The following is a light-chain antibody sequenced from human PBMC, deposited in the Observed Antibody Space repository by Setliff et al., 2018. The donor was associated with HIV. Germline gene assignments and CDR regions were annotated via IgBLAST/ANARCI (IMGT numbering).Light chain of an antibody. Sequence: SVLTQPVSVSGSPGQSITISCSGSSSDVGSYNFVSWYQQHPGKAPQVIIYDVSRRPSGVSSRFSGSKSGNTASLTISGLQAEDQADYYCCSYTSSLTYVFGTGTKVTVL. CDR1: SSDVGSYNF. V-gene: IGLV2-14*03. J-gene: IGLJ1*01. CDR3: CSYTSSLTYV. CDR2: DVS.